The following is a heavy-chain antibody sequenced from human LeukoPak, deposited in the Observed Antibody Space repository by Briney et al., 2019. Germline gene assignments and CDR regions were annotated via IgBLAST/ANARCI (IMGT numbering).Heavy chain of an antibody. J-gene: IGHJ2*01. CDR2: ISSSSSYI. CDR1: GFTFSTYA. Sequence: GGSLRLSCAASGFTFSTYAMNWVRQAPGKGLEWVSSISSSSSYIYCADSVKGRFTISRDNARNSLYLQMNSLRAEDTAVYYCARDGLAAATLHWCFDLWGRGTPVTASS. D-gene: IGHD2-15*01. V-gene: IGHV3-21*01. CDR3: ARDGLAAATLHWCFDL.